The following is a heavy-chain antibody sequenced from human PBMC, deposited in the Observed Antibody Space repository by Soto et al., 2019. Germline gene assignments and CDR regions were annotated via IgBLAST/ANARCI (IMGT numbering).Heavy chain of an antibody. CDR3: ASTLVDYGGNSGPKGPDY. D-gene: IGHD4-17*01. Sequence: QLQLQESGPGLVKPSETLSLTCTVSGGSISSSSYYWGWIRQPPGKGLEWIGSIYYSGSTYYNPSLKSRVTISVDTSKNQFSLKLSSVTAADTAVYYCASTLVDYGGNSGPKGPDYWGQGTLVTVSS. CDR1: GGSISSSSYY. CDR2: IYYSGST. J-gene: IGHJ4*02. V-gene: IGHV4-39*01.